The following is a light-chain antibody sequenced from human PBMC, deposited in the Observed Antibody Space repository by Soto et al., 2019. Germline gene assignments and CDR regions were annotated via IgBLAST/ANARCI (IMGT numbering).Light chain of an antibody. CDR3: ASKAGSSRHVV. CDR2: EVI. V-gene: IGLV2-8*01. J-gene: IGLJ7*01. CDR1: RSDIGDSNY. Sequence: QSALTQPPSASGSPGLSVTISCTGSRSDIGDSNYVSWYQQHPRKAPKLIISEVINRPSGVPDRFSASKSGNTASLTISGLQAEDEADYYCASKAGSSRHVVFGGGTQLTVL.